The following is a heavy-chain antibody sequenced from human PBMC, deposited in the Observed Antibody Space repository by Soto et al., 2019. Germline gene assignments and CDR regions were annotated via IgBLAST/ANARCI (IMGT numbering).Heavy chain of an antibody. CDR1: AGTFSSYT. J-gene: IGHJ4*02. Sequence: QVQLVQSGAEVKKPGSSVRVSCKASAGTFSSYTINWVRQAPGQGLEWMGRIIPMLGMSNYALRFQGRVTSIADKSTTTAYMELNSLRSDDTAVYYCAPIYGSGSRAFDHWGQGTLVTVSS. V-gene: IGHV1-69*02. D-gene: IGHD3-10*01. CDR3: APIYGSGSRAFDH. CDR2: IIPMLGMS.